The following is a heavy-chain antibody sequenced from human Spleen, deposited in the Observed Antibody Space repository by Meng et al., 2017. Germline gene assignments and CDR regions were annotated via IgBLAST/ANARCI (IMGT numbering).Heavy chain of an antibody. V-gene: IGHV4-34*12. CDR2: IIHSGGT. CDR1: GESFSDYY. J-gene: IGHJ6*01. D-gene: IGHD3-16*01. Sequence: ESLKISCAVYGESFSDYYWSWIRQSPGKGLEWIGEIIHSGGTNYNPSLKSRVTISLDTSKNQFSLKLTSVTAADTAVYYCARHMILNYYYGVDVWGQGTTVTIAS. CDR3: ARHMILNYYYGVDV.